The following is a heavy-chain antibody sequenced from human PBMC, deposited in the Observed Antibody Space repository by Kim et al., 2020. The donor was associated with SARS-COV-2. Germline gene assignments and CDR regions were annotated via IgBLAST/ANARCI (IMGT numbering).Heavy chain of an antibody. V-gene: IGHV1-2*02. Sequence: ASVKVSCKASGYIFTAYYTHWVRQAPGQGLEWIGWVNPNTGDTDYAQKFQGRVTMTRDTSISTAYMELTRLRSDDTAIYYCARQEVTSSFDFWGQVTLVT. CDR1: GYIFTAYY. J-gene: IGHJ4*02. CDR3: ARQEVTSSFDF. CDR2: VNPNTGDT.